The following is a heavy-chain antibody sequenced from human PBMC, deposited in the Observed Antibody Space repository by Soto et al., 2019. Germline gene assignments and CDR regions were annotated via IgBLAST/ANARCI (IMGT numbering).Heavy chain of an antibody. CDR1: GFTFTHYR. Sequence: GGSLRLSCAASGFTFTHYRIHWVRQAPGKGLVWVSRVNSDGSRTNYADAVKGRFTISRDNSKNMAYLQMNNLTVEDTGVYYFAKAGDWNYVYAFWGQGTLDTV. CDR3: AKAGDWNYVYAF. V-gene: IGHV3-74*01. J-gene: IGHJ1*01. D-gene: IGHD1-7*01. CDR2: VNSDGSRT.